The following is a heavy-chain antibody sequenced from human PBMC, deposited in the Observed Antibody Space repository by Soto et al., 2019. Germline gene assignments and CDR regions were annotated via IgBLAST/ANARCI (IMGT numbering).Heavy chain of an antibody. CDR2: IYYSGST. CDR3: ARHPYSSSWLYYCYGMDV. CDR1: GGSISSSSYY. D-gene: IGHD6-13*01. Sequence: PSETLSLTCTVSGGSISSSSYYWGWIRQPPGKGLEWIGSIYYSGSTYYNPSLKSRVTISVDTSKNQFSLKLSSVTAADTAVYYCARHPYSSSWLYYCYGMDVWGQGTTVTVSS. V-gene: IGHV4-39*01. J-gene: IGHJ6*02.